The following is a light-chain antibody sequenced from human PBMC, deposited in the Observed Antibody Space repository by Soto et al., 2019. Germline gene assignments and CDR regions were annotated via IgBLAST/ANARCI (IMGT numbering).Light chain of an antibody. CDR1: SSNLEYNF. J-gene: IGLJ2*01. CDR3: GTWDSGLSAVV. Sequence: QSVLTQPPSVSAAPGQWVTISCSGGSSNLEYNFASWYQQFPRSPPNLLIYDDHKRPPGIPDRSSGANSGTSATLHITELQPGDEDDYYCGTWDSGLSAVVFGGGTKVTVL. V-gene: IGLV1-51*01. CDR2: DDH.